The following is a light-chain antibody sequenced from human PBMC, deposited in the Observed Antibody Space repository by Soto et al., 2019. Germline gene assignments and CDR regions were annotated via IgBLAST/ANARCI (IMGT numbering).Light chain of an antibody. CDR1: QSVSSY. V-gene: IGKV3-11*01. J-gene: IGKJ3*01. CDR3: QQRSNWPLT. Sequence: EIVLTQSPATLSLCPGERATLSCRASQSVSSYLAWYQQKPGQAPRLLIYDASNRATGIPARFSGSGSGTDFTLTISSLEPEDFAVYYCQQRSNWPLTFGPGTKVAIK. CDR2: DAS.